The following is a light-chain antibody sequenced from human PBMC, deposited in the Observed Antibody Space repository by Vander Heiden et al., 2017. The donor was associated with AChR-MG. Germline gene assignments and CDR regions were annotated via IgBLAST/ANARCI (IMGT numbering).Light chain of an antibody. V-gene: IGKV4-1*01. CDR2: WAS. CDR3: QQDDSTPLT. Sequence: DIVMTQSPDSLAVSLGERATINCKSSQSVLYSSNNKNYLAWYQQKPGQPPKLLIYWASTRESGVPDRFSGSGSGTDFTLTIISLQAEDMAVYYCQQDDSTPLTFGGATKVEIK. J-gene: IGKJ4*01. CDR1: QSVLYSSNNKNY.